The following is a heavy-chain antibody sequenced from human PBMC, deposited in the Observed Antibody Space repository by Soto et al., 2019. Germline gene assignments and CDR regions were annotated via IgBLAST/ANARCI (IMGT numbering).Heavy chain of an antibody. CDR1: GGSISSYY. CDR2: IYSIVST. J-gene: IGHJ6*02. Sequence: SETLSRTCAVSGGSISSYYWSWRRAPPGKGGEWVGYIYSIVSTNYNPSLKSRVTISVDTSKNQFSLKLSSVTAADTAVYYCARDSSLGGIAARARGYYYGMDVWGQGTTVTVSS. V-gene: IGHV4-59*01. CDR3: ARDSSLGGIAARARGYYYGMDV. D-gene: IGHD6-6*01.